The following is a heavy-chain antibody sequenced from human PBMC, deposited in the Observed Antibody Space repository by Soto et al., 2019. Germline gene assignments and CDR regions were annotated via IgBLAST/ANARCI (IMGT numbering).Heavy chain of an antibody. D-gene: IGHD4-17*01. CDR3: AREMTTVTTGNWFDP. Sequence: QVQLVQSGAEVKKPGASVKVSCKASGYTFTSYGISWVRQAPGQGLEWMGWISAYNGNTNNAQKLQGRVTMTTDTSTSTAYMELRSLRSDDTAVYYCAREMTTVTTGNWFDPWGQGTLVTVSS. CDR1: GYTFTSYG. CDR2: ISAYNGNT. J-gene: IGHJ5*02. V-gene: IGHV1-18*01.